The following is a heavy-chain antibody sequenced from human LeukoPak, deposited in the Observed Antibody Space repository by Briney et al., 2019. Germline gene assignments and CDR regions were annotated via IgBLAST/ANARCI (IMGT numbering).Heavy chain of an antibody. CDR2: ISGSGGST. D-gene: IGHD2-2*01. V-gene: IGHV3-23*01. CDR3: AKGRYCSSTSCYGTPYYCYYMDV. CDR1: GFTFSSYA. Sequence: GGSLRLSCAASGFTFSSYAMSWVRQAPGKGLEWVSAISGSGGSTYYADSVKGRFTISRDNSKNTLYLQMNSLRAEDTAVYYCAKGRYCSSTSCYGTPYYCYYMDVWGKGTTVTVSS. J-gene: IGHJ6*03.